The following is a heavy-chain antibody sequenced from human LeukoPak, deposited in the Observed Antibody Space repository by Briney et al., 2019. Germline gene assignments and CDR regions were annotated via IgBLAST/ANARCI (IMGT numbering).Heavy chain of an antibody. CDR3: ASGYYYGSGTSGHYYYGMDV. V-gene: IGHV1-2*02. CDR2: INPNSGGT. J-gene: IGHJ6*02. Sequence: ASVKVSCKASGYTFTGYYMHWERQAPGQGLEWMGWINPNSGGTNYAQKFQGRVTMTRDTSISTAYMELSRLRSDDTAVYYCASGYYYGSGTSGHYYYGMDVWGQGTTVTVSS. D-gene: IGHD3-10*01. CDR1: GYTFTGYY.